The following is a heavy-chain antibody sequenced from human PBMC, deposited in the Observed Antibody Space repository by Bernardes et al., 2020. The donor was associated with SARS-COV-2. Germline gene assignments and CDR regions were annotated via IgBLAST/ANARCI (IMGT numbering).Heavy chain of an antibody. CDR1: GFTFRDSY. V-gene: IGHV3-11*03. D-gene: IGHD4-17*01. CDR2: ISSSSSYT. J-gene: IGHJ5*02. Sequence: VGSLLLSCAASGFTFRDSYMSWIRQAPGQGLEWVSYISSSSSYTNYADSVKGRFTISRDNAKNSLYLQMNSLRAEDTAVYYCARIPLRGWFDPWGQGTLVTVSS. CDR3: ARIPLRGWFDP.